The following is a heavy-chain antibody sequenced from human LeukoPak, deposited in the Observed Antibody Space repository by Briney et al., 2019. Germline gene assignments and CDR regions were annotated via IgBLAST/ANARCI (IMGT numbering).Heavy chain of an antibody. V-gene: IGHV3-7*01. CDR1: RFTFSNYW. CDR3: ARDPTTSQGSDAFDI. D-gene: IGHD1-1*01. J-gene: IGHJ3*02. CDR2: IEPDGSEQ. Sequence: GGSLRLSCAASRFTFSNYWMGWVRQAPGKGLEWVANIEPDGSEQYYVDSVKGRFIISRDNAKNSLNLQMGSLRAEDTAVYYCARDPTTSQGSDAFDIWGQGTRVTVSS.